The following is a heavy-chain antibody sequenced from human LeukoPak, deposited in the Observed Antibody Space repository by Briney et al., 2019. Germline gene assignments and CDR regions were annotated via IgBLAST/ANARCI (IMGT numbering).Heavy chain of an antibody. Sequence: SETLSLTCPVYGGSFTDYYWSWIRPPPGKGLEWIGEINHSGSTNYNPSLKSRVTISVDTSKNQFSLKLSSVTAADTAVYYCASLTGTTDYYYYYMDVWGKGTTVTVSS. CDR3: ASLTGTTDYYYYYMDV. D-gene: IGHD1-20*01. CDR2: INHSGST. CDR1: GGSFTDYY. V-gene: IGHV4-34*01. J-gene: IGHJ6*03.